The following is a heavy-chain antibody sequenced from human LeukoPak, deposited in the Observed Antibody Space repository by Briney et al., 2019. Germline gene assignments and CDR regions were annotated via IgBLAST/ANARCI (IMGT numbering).Heavy chain of an antibody. Sequence: PSETLSLTCTVSGGSISSSSYYWGWIRQPPGKGLEWIGSIYYSGSTYYNPSLKSRVTISVDTSKNQFSLKLSSVTAADTAVYYCARHTWGSGDYFDYWGQGTLVTVSS. V-gene: IGHV4-39*01. CDR1: GGSISSSSYY. CDR3: ARHTWGSGDYFDY. D-gene: IGHD3-16*01. J-gene: IGHJ4*02. CDR2: IYYSGST.